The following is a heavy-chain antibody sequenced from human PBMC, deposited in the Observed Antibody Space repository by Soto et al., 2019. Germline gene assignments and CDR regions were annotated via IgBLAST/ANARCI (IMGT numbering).Heavy chain of an antibody. V-gene: IGHV3-23*01. CDR2: ISGSGGST. CDR3: ASTIFGVAGNDY. Sequence: EVQLLESGGGLVQPGGSLRLSCAASGFTFSSYAMSWVRQAPGKGLEWVSAISGSGGSTYYADSVKGRFTISRDNSKNTLYLQMNSRRAEDTAVYYCASTIFGVAGNDYWGQGTLVTVSS. CDR1: GFTFSSYA. J-gene: IGHJ4*02. D-gene: IGHD3-3*01.